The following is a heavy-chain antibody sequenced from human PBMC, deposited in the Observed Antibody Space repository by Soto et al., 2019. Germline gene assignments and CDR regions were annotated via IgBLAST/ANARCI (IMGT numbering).Heavy chain of an antibody. CDR2: INPNTGGA. V-gene: IGHV1-46*01. CDR3: ARGSSRLGYFDY. J-gene: IGHJ4*02. CDR1: GYTFTSYY. Sequence: GASVKVSCKASGYTFTSYYMHWVRQAPGQGLEWMAIINPNTGGASYAQKFQGRVTMTRDTSTSTVYMELSSLRSEDTALYYCARGSSRLGYFDYWGQGTLVTVSS. D-gene: IGHD3-16*01.